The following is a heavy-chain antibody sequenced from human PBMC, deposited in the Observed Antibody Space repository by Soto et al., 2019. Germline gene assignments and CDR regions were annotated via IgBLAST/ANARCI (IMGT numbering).Heavy chain of an antibody. V-gene: IGHV3-21*06. CDR1: GFTFRSYG. CDR3: GGSASQAY. Sequence: EVQLVESGGGLVKPGGSPRLSCRVSGFTFRSYGMNWVRQAPGKGLECVSHISASGTSLNYADSVKGRFTISRDNANDSLFLQMNNLRDDDTAVYYCGGSASQAYLGQGTLVIVSS. D-gene: IGHD2-15*01. J-gene: IGHJ4*02. CDR2: ISASGTSL.